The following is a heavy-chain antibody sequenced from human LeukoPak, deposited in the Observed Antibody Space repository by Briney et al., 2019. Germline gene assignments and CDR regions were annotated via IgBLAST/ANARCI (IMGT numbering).Heavy chain of an antibody. D-gene: IGHD3-22*01. V-gene: IGHV3-21*01. J-gene: IGHJ4*02. CDR2: ISSSSSYI. Sequence: MPGGSLRLSCAASGFTFNSYSMNWVRQAPGKGLEWVSSISSSSSYIYYADSVKGRFTISRDNAKNSLYLQMNSLRAEDTAVYYCASGKYYDSSRIFYFDYWGQGTLVTVSS. CDR1: GFTFNSYS. CDR3: ASGKYYDSSRIFYFDY.